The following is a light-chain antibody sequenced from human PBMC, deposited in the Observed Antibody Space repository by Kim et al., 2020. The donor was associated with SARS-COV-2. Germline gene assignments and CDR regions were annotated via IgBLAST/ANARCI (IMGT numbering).Light chain of an antibody. V-gene: IGKV3-20*01. Sequence: PGERATLSCRASESVTSSFLAWYKQKPGQAPRLLMFGESRRATGIPDRFRGSGYGTDFTLTISRLEPEDWAVEDCQKDGSSGWTFGQGTKVDIK. CDR3: QKDGSSGWT. CDR1: ESVTSSF. J-gene: IGKJ1*01. CDR2: GES.